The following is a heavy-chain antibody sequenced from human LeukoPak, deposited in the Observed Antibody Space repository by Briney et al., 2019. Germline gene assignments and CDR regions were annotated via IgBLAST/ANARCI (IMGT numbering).Heavy chain of an antibody. Sequence: GGTLRLSCAASGFTFSSYGMSWVRQAPGKGLEWVSAISGSGGSTYYADSVKGRFTISRDNSKNTLYLQMNSLRAEDTAVYYCARDFPPSHYSSGWYWSRTGRRRDYYFDYWGQGTLVTVSS. CDR3: ARDFPPSHYSSGWYWSRTGRRRDYYFDY. J-gene: IGHJ4*02. V-gene: IGHV3-23*01. CDR1: GFTFSSYG. CDR2: ISGSGGST. D-gene: IGHD6-19*01.